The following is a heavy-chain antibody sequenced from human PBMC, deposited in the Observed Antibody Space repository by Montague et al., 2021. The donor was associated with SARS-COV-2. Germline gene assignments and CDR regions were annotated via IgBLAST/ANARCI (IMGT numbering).Heavy chain of an antibody. CDR1: GFTFINYA. V-gene: IGHV3-30*09. J-gene: IGHJ4*02. CDR2: ISYDGSNK. CDR3: VRASLIKARIAVAGTTVY. D-gene: IGHD6-19*01. Sequence: SLRLSCAASGFTFINYAMHWVRQAPGKGLEWVAIISYDGSNKYYADSVKGRFAISRDNSKNTLYLQMNSLRAEDTAVYYCVRASLIKARIAVAGTTVYWGQGTLITISS.